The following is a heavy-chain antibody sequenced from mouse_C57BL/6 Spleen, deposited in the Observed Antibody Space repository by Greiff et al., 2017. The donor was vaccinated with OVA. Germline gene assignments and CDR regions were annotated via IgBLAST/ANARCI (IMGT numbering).Heavy chain of an antibody. D-gene: IGHD1-1*01. CDR3: ARALLLRYFEV. J-gene: IGHJ1*03. V-gene: IGHV3-6*01. CDR1: GYSITSGYY. CDR2: ISYDGSN. Sequence: EVHLVESGPGLVKPSQSLSLTCSVTGYSITSGYYWNWIRQFPGNKLEWMGYISYDGSNNYNPSLKNRISITRDTSKNQFFLKLNSVTTEDTATYYCARALLLRYFEVWGTGTTVTVSS.